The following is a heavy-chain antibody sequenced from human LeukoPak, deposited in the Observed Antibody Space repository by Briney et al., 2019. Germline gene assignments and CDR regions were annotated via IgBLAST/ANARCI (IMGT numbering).Heavy chain of an antibody. D-gene: IGHD5-12*01. J-gene: IGHJ5*02. CDR2: IIPIFGTA. CDR3: ASNIVATIGNWFDP. CDR1: RGTFSSYA. Sequence: SVKVSCKASRGTFSSYAISWVRQAPGQGLEWMGGIIPIFGTANYAQKFQGSVTITADESTSTAYMELSSLRSEDTAVYYCASNIVATIGNWFDPWGQGTLVTVSS. V-gene: IGHV1-69*13.